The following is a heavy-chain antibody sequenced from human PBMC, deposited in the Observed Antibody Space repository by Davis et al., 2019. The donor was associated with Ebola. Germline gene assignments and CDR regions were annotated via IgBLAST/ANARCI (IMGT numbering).Heavy chain of an antibody. CDR1: GFTFSRFW. CDR2: INSDGSTT. J-gene: IGHJ4*02. CDR3: ARGGFYYDRSGYYYYFDY. V-gene: IGHV3-74*01. Sequence: GESLKISCAVSGFTFSRFWMHWVRQAPGKGLVWVSRINSDGSTTNYADSVKGRFTISRDNAKNTLYLQISSLGADDTAVYYCARGGFYYDRSGYYYYFDYWGQGTLVTVSS. D-gene: IGHD3-22*01.